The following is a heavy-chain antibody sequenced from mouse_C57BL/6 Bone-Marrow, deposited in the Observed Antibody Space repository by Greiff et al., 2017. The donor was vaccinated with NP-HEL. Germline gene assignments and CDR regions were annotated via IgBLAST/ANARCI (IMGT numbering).Heavy chain of an antibody. CDR3: SEGEICYDEDWFAY. CDR1: GYTFTSYW. D-gene: IGHD2-4*01. CDR2: IYPGNSDT. J-gene: IGHJ3*01. V-gene: IGHV1-5*01. Sequence: VQLQQSGTVLARPGASVKMSCKTSGYTFTSYWMHWVKQRPGQGLEWIGAIYPGNSDTSYNQKFKGKAKMTAVTSASTAYMELSSLTNEDSAVYYSSEGEICYDEDWFAYWGQGTLVTVSA.